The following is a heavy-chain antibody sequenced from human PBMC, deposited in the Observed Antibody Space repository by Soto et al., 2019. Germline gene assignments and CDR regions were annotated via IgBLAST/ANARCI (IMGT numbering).Heavy chain of an antibody. D-gene: IGHD6-19*01. Sequence: ASVKVSCKASGYTFTGYYMHWVRQAPGQGFEWMGWINPNSGGTNYAQKFQGWVTMTRDTSISTAYMELSRLRSDDTAVYYCARERKFIAVAQSGAFDIWGQGTMVTVSS. J-gene: IGHJ3*02. CDR3: ARERKFIAVAQSGAFDI. CDR1: GYTFTGYY. V-gene: IGHV1-2*04. CDR2: INPNSGGT.